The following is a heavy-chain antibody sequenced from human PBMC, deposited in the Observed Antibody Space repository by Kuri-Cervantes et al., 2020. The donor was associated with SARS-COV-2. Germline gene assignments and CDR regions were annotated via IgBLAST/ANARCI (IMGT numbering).Heavy chain of an antibody. Sequence: SGPTLVKPTETLTLTCTVSGFSLSNARMDVSWIRQPPGKALEWLAHIFSNDEKSYSTSLKSRLTISKDTSKSQVVLTMTNMDPVDTATYYCARTMVRGVIITRAWFDPWGQGTLVTVSS. CDR3: ARTMVRGVIITRAWFDP. D-gene: IGHD3-10*01. CDR2: IFSNDEK. V-gene: IGHV2-26*01. J-gene: IGHJ5*02. CDR1: GFSLSNARMD.